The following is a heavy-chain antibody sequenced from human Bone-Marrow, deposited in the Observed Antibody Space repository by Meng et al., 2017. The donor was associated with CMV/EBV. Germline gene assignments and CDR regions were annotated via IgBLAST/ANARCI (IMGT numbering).Heavy chain of an antibody. Sequence: GESLKISCAASGFTFSGSAMHWVRQASGKGLEWVGRIRSKANSYATAYAASVKGRFTISRDDSKNTAYLQMNSLKTEDTAVYYCTISDTAMVRGNYYYNSGMDVWGQGTTVTVSS. CDR2: IRSKANSYAT. CDR3: TISDTAMVRGNYYYNSGMDV. J-gene: IGHJ6*02. V-gene: IGHV3-73*01. CDR1: GFTFSGSA. D-gene: IGHD5-18*01.